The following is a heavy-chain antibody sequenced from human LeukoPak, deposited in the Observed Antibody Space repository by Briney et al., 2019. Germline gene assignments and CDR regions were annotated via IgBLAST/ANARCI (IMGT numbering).Heavy chain of an antibody. V-gene: IGHV4-34*01. D-gene: IGHD3-9*01. CDR3: ARHLGPTMYYDILTGSPYFDY. CDR1: GGSFSGYY. Sequence: SETLSLTCAVYGGSFSGYYWSWIRQPPGKGLEWIGEINHSGSTNYNPSLKSRVTISVDTSKNQFSLKLSSVTAADTAVYYCARHLGPTMYYDILTGSPYFDYWGQGTLVTVSS. CDR2: INHSGST. J-gene: IGHJ4*02.